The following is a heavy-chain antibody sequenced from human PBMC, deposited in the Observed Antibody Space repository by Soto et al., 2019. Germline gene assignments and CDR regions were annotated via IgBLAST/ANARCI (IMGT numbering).Heavy chain of an antibody. Sequence: GGSLRLSCAASGFTFSSYAMSWVRQAPGKGLEWVSAISGSGGSTYYADPVKGRFTISRDNSKNTLYLQMNSLRAEDTAVYYCAKDVSGLRYFDWSAPYYYGMDVWGQGTTVTVSS. CDR1: GFTFSSYA. CDR3: AKDVSGLRYFDWSAPYYYGMDV. D-gene: IGHD3-9*01. CDR2: ISGSGGST. V-gene: IGHV3-23*01. J-gene: IGHJ6*02.